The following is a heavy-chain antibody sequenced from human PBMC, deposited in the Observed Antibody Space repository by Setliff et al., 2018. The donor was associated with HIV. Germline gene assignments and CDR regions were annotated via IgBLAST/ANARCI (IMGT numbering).Heavy chain of an antibody. Sequence: SETLSLTCAVYGGSFSGYFWSWIRQSPGKGLEWIGEFRHSGNTNINPSLKSRDTISVDTSKNQFSLKLSSGTAADTAVYYCARGDGTKSYYYYYMDVWGKGTTVTVSS. J-gene: IGHJ6*03. D-gene: IGHD1-7*01. CDR2: FRHSGNT. CDR1: GGSFSGYF. CDR3: ARGDGTKSYYYYYMDV. V-gene: IGHV4-34*04.